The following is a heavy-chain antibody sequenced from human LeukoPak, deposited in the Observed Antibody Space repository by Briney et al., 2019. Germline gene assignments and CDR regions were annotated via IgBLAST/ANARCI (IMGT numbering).Heavy chain of an antibody. V-gene: IGHV4-34*01. Sequence: PSETLSLSCASYGVSFSGFDWSWIRQPPGKGLEWIGEINHSGSTNYNPSLKSRVTISVDTSKNQFSLKLSSVTAADTAVYYCTKGHRRGYYYLFICGKGTTVTVSS. J-gene: IGHJ6*04. CDR2: INHSGST. CDR3: TKGHRRGYYYLFI. D-gene: IGHD2/OR15-2a*01. CDR1: GVSFSGFD.